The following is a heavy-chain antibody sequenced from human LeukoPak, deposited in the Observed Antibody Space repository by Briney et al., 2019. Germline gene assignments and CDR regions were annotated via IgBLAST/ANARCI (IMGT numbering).Heavy chain of an antibody. CDR2: INPNSGGI. D-gene: IGHD6-13*01. CDR3: ARDSSSWGNYGMDV. J-gene: IGHJ6*02. CDR1: GYTFTGYY. V-gene: IGHV1-2*02. Sequence: ASVKVSCKASGYTFTGYYMHWVRQAPGQGLEWMGWINPNSGGINYAQKFQGRVTMTRDTSISTAYMELSRLRSDDTAVYYCARDSSSWGNYGMDVWGQGTTVTVSS.